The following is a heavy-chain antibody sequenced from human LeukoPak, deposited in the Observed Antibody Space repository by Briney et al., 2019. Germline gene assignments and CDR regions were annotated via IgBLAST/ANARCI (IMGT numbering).Heavy chain of an antibody. D-gene: IGHD5-12*01. CDR2: RNPNNGTT. CDR1: GYTFTSYD. CDR3: ARGRSTGYPYYFEY. J-gene: IGHJ4*02. V-gene: IGHV1-8*03. Sequence: ASVKVSCKASGYTFTSYDINWLRPATGQGLEWMGWRNPNNGTTGYAQKFQGRVTITRNTSISTAYMELSGLRSEDTAVYYGARGRSTGYPYYFEYWGQGTLVTVSS.